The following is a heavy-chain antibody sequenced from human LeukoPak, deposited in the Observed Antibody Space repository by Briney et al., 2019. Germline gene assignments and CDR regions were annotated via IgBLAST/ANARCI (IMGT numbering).Heavy chain of an antibody. CDR2: ISSNGGST. J-gene: IGHJ4*02. CDR3: ARDSAQEMATIVVDY. CDR1: GFTFSSYA. V-gene: IGHV3-64*01. Sequence: GGSLRLSCAASGFTFSSYAMPWVRQAPGKGPEYVSAISSNGGSTYYANSVKGRFTISRDNSKNTLYLQMGSLRAEDMAVYYCARDSAQEMATIVVDYWGQGTLVTVSS. D-gene: IGHD5-24*01.